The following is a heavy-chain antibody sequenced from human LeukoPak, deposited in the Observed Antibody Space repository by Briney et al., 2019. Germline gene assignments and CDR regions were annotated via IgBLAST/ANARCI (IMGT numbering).Heavy chain of an antibody. CDR2: IKQDGSEK. CDR1: GFTFRRFW. Sequence: PGGSLRLSCAASGFTFRRFWMSWVRQAPGKGLEWVANIKQDGSEKYYVDSVKGRFTISRDNAKNSLYLQMNSLRAEDTAVFYCARDGPYSDYDNDFDIWGQGTLVTVSS. V-gene: IGHV3-7*04. CDR3: ARDGPYSDYDNDFDI. D-gene: IGHD5-12*01. J-gene: IGHJ4*02.